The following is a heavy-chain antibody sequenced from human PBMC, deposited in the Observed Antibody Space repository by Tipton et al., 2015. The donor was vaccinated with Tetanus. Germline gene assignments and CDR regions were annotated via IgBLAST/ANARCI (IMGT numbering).Heavy chain of an antibody. CDR2: IYQTGTT. V-gene: IGHV4-30-2*01. J-gene: IGHJ5*02. D-gene: IGHD2-8*01. CDR1: GGSISSGTYS. CDR3: AGDRGYCNNGVCYSTGFDP. Sequence: TLSLTCAVSGGSISSGTYSWSWIRQPPGKGLEWIGYIYQTGTTYYNPSLKSRVTISVDRSKNQFSLKLSSATAADTAVYYCAGDRGYCNNGVCYSTGFDPWGQGTLVTVSS.